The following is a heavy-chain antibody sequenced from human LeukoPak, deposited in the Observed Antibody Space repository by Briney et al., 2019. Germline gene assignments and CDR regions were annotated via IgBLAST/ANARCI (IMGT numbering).Heavy chain of an antibody. V-gene: IGHV3-21*01. CDR2: ISSSSSYI. Sequence: GGSLRLSCAASGFTFSSHWMHWVRQAPGKGLVWVSSISSSSSYIYYADSVKGRFTISRDNAKNSLYLQMNSLRAEDTAVYYCAREDGSGKESNDYWGQGTLVTVSS. D-gene: IGHD3-10*01. CDR1: GFTFSSHW. CDR3: AREDGSGKESNDY. J-gene: IGHJ4*02.